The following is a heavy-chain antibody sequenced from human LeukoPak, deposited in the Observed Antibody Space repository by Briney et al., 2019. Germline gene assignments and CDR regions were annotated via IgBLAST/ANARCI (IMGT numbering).Heavy chain of an antibody. V-gene: IGHV3-23*01. CDR1: GF. CDR3: AKVRGYDPYYYYMDV. J-gene: IGHJ6*03. Sequence: PGGSRRLSCAASGFMHWVRQAPGKGLEWVSAISGSGGSTYYADSVKGRFTISRDNSKNTLYLQMNSLRAEDTAVYYCAKVRGYDPYYYYMDVWGKGTTVTVSS. CDR2: ISGSGGST. D-gene: IGHD3-3*01.